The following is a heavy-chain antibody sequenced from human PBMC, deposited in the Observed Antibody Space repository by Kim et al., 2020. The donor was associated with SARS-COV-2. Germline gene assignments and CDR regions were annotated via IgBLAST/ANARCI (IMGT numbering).Heavy chain of an antibody. V-gene: IGHV3-74*01. CDR3: ECRFFGLPSSTFDY. CDR2: INTDGSST. J-gene: IGHJ4*02. Sequence: GGSLRLSCAASGLIMSSYWMQWVRQAPGKGLVWVSRINTDGSSTSYADSVKGRFTISRDNAKSTLYFQMNSLSDDDTAVYYCECRFFGLPSSTFDYWGQG. D-gene: IGHD3-10*01. CDR1: GLIMSSYW.